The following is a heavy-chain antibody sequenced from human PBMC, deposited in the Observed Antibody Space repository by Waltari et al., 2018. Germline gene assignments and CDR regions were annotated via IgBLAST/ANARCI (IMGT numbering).Heavy chain of an antibody. J-gene: IGHJ3*02. CDR1: GFTFKNYE. CDR3: ARGFVTGKHFLAFDI. CDR2: ISSSGTNI. V-gene: IGHV3-48*03. D-gene: IGHD2-8*02. Sequence: EVQLVESGGGWVQPGGSLRLSCAASGFTFKNYEMDWVRQAPGKGLEWLSYISSSGTNIYIADSVKGRFTFSRDNANSSLSLQMDSLGVEDTAIYYCARGFVTGKHFLAFDIWGQGTVVTVSS.